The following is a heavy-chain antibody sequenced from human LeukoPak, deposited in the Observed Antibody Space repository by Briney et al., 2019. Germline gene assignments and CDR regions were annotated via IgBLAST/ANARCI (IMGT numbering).Heavy chain of an antibody. CDR3: ARATYYYDSSGYYHPGYFDY. J-gene: IGHJ4*02. CDR2: ISAYNGNT. V-gene: IGHV1-18*01. Sequence: GASVKVSCKASGYTFTSYGIIWVRQAPGQGLEWMGWISAYNGNTNYAQKLQGRVTMTTDTSTSTAYMELRSLRSDDTAVYYCARATYYYDSSGYYHPGYFDYWGQGTLVTVSS. D-gene: IGHD3-22*01. CDR1: GYTFTSYG.